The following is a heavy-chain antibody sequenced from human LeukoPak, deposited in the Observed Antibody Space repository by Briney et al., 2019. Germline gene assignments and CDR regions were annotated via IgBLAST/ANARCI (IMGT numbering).Heavy chain of an antibody. CDR2: INGDGSST. J-gene: IGHJ1*01. D-gene: IGHD3-10*01. Sequence: GGSLRLSCAASGFTFSSHWMHWVRQGPGKGLVWVSRINGDGSSTSYADSVKGRFTISRDNAKRTAYLQLNSLSAEDTAVHYCVVNIGSGTYGYFQPWGQGTLVTVSS. V-gene: IGHV3-74*03. CDR1: GFTFSSHW. CDR3: VVNIGSGTYGYFQP.